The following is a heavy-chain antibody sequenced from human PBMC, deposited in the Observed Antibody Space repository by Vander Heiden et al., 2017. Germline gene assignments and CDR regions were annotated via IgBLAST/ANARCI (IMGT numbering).Heavy chain of an antibody. V-gene: IGHV4-4*07. CDR3: VGNYYDSRGYYFIDS. D-gene: IGHD3-22*01. CDR1: GGSMGNYY. J-gene: IGHJ4*02. Sequence: QVQLQESGPGLVRPSETLSLTCAVSGGSMGNYYWTWLRQPAGKALGWLGRIYTDGSTNYNPSLKSRVTMSVATSKNQFSLKLTSVTAADTAVYYCVGNYYDSRGYYFIDSWGQGTLVTVS. CDR2: IYTDGST.